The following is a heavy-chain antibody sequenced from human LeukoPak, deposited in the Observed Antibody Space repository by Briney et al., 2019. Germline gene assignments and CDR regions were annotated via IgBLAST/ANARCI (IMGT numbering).Heavy chain of an antibody. CDR3: AREASGDYGEYFQH. CDR1: GGSFSGYY. J-gene: IGHJ1*01. CDR2: IYYSGST. V-gene: IGHV4-59*01. D-gene: IGHD4-17*01. Sequence: PSETLSLTCAVYGGSFSGYYWSWIRQPPGKGLEWIGYIYYSGSTNYNPSLKSRVTISVDTSKNQFSLKLSSVTAADTAVYYCAREASGDYGEYFQHWGQGTLVTVSS.